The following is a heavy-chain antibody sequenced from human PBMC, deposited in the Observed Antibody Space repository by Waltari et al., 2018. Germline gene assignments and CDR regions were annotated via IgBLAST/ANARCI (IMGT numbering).Heavy chain of an antibody. CDR3: ARGATVTSYYYYYYMDV. CDR2: ISSSSSYI. D-gene: IGHD4-17*01. Sequence: EVQLVESGGGLVKPGGSLRLSCAASGFTFSSYSMNWVRQGPGKGLEWVSSISSSSSYIYYADSVKGRFTISRDNAKNSLYLQMNSLRAEDTAVYYCARGATVTSYYYYYYMDVWGKGTTVTVSS. CDR1: GFTFSSYS. J-gene: IGHJ6*03. V-gene: IGHV3-21*01.